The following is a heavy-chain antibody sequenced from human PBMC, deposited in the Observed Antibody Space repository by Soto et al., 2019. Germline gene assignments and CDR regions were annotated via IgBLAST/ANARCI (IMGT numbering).Heavy chain of an antibody. CDR2: ISSSGSTI. D-gene: IGHD3-10*01. V-gene: IGHV3-11*01. Sequence: QVQLVESGGGLVKPGGSLRLSCAASGFTFSDYYMSWIRQAPGKGLEWVSYISSSGSTIYYSDSVKGRFTISRDNAKNSLYLQMNSLRADDTAVYYCARVPAPGFSISMVQGVADRDYYYYAMDVWGQGTTVTVSS. J-gene: IGHJ6*02. CDR1: GFTFSDYY. CDR3: ARVPAPGFSISMVQGVADRDYYYYAMDV.